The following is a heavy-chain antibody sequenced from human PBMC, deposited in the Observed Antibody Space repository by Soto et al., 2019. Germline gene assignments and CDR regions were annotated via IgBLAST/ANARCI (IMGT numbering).Heavy chain of an antibody. CDR1: GGSISSYY. CDR2: IYTSGST. J-gene: IGHJ4*02. V-gene: IGHV4-4*07. D-gene: IGHD3-22*01. CDR3: ARGSTPFYDYDKAPLGARKTKDYFDY. Sequence: SETLSLTCTVSGGSISSYYWSWIRQPAGKGLEWIGRIYTSGSTNYNPSLKSRVTMSVDTSKNQFSLKLSSVTAADTAVYYCARGSTPFYDYDKAPLGARKTKDYFDYWGQGXLVTVSS.